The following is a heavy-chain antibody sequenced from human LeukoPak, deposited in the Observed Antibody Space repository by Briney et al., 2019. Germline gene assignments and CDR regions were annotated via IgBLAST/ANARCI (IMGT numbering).Heavy chain of an antibody. CDR1: GYTFTSYY. Sequence: ASVKVSCKASGYTFTSYYMHWVRQAPGQGLEWMGIINPSGGSTSYAQKFQGRVTMTRDTSTSTVYMELSSLRSEDTAVYYCAREKVYYDSSGYYLGDAFDIWGQGTMVTVSS. V-gene: IGHV1-46*01. J-gene: IGHJ3*02. CDR3: AREKVYYDSSGYYLGDAFDI. D-gene: IGHD3-22*01. CDR2: INPSGGST.